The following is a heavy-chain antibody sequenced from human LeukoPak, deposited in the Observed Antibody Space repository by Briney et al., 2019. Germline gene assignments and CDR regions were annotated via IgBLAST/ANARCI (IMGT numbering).Heavy chain of an antibody. V-gene: IGHV3-23*01. J-gene: IGHJ4*02. CDR1: GFTFSSYA. Sequence: GGSLRLSCAASGFTFSSYAMSWVRQAPGKGLEWVSLIGGGSDNTYYADSVKGRFTISRDNSKNTLYLQMNSLRAEDTAVYYCAKRGRSDYFDHWGQGTLVTVSS. CDR2: IGGGSDNT. CDR3: AKRGRSDYFDH. D-gene: IGHD3-10*01.